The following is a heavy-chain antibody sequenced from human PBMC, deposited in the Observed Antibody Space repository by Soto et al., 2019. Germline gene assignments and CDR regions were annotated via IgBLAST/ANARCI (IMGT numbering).Heavy chain of an antibody. Sequence: GGSLRLSCAASGLAVTSNYMSWVRQAPGKGLEWVSIVYSSGTTYYADSVKGRFTFSRDKSKNTIYLQMRNLRAEDTAVYYCARVDTYDYYYSMDVWGQGTTVTVS. CDR2: VYSSGTT. D-gene: IGHD5-18*01. CDR3: ARVDTYDYYYSMDV. V-gene: IGHV3-53*01. CDR1: GLAVTSNY. J-gene: IGHJ6*02.